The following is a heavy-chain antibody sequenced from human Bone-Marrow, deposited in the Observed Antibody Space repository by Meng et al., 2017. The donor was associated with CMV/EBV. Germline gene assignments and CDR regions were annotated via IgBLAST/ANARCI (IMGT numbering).Heavy chain of an antibody. Sequence: LSCPPSVLTFRSSSMHSLRQAPRKGLEWVSSISSRSSYIYYADSVKGRFTISTDNAKNSLYLQMNSLRAEDTAVYYCASTIFGVHPDYWGQGTLVTVSS. CDR1: VLTFRSSS. V-gene: IGHV3-21*01. D-gene: IGHD3-3*01. J-gene: IGHJ4*02. CDR2: ISSRSSYI. CDR3: ASTIFGVHPDY.